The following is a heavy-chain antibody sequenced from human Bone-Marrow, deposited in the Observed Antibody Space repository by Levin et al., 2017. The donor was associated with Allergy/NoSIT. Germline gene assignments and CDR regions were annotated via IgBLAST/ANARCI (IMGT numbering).Heavy chain of an antibody. CDR2: INDSGST. V-gene: IGHV4-34*01. D-gene: IGHD3-3*01. CDR1: GESLSDYY. J-gene: IGHJ6*02. CDR3: ARNRVLRFLGSLPAGYYGMDV. Sequence: GSLRLSCAVYGESLSDYYWTWIRQAPGRGLESIGEINDSGSTNYNPSLKSRVTISIDTAKKQFFLKLSSVTAADTAVYFCARNRVLRFLGSLPAGYYGMDVWGQGTTVTVSS.